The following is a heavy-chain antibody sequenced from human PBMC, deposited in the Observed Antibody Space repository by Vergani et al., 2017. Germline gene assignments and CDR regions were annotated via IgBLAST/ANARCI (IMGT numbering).Heavy chain of an antibody. CDR3: ARGGGDCSGGSCYFLDY. J-gene: IGHJ4*02. Sequence: QVQLQESGPGLVKPSETLSLTCTVSGGSISSYYWSWIRQPPGKGLEWIGYIYYSGSTNYNPSLKSRVTISVDTSKNQFSLKLSSVTAADTAVYYCARGGGDCSGGSCYFLDYWGQGTLVTVSS. D-gene: IGHD2-15*01. V-gene: IGHV4-59*01. CDR1: GGSISSYY. CDR2: IYYSGST.